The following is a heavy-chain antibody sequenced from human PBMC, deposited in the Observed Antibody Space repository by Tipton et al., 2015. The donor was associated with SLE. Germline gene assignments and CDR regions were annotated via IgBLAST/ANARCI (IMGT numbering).Heavy chain of an antibody. V-gene: IGHV4-59*08. CDR1: SDSISPNY. D-gene: IGHD2-8*01. CDR2: VYYTGST. J-gene: IGHJ5*02. CDR3: ARHDTNYGRNWFDP. Sequence: TLSLTCIVSSDSISPNYWNWIRKPPGKGLEWIGNVYYTGSTKYNPSLKSRVTISVDTSKNQFSLKLSSVTAADTAVYYCARHDTNYGRNWFDPWGQGTLVTVSS.